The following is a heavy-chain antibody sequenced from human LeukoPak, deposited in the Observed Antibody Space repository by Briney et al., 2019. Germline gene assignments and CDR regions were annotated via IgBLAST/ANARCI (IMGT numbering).Heavy chain of an antibody. Sequence: KSGGSLRLSCAASGFTFSSYSMNWVRQAPGKGLEWVSSISSTSSYIYYADSVKGRFTISRDNAKNSLYLQMNSLRAEDTAVYYCARDLNTGYSSGWYIDYWGQGTLVTVSS. CDR2: ISSTSSYI. CDR3: ARDLNTGYSSGWYIDY. V-gene: IGHV3-21*01. D-gene: IGHD6-19*01. J-gene: IGHJ4*02. CDR1: GFTFSSYS.